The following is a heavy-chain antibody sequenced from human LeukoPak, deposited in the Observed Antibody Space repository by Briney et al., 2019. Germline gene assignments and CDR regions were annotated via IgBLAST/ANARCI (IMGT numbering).Heavy chain of an antibody. CDR2: IYYSGST. CDR1: GGSISSYY. Sequence: PSETLSLTCTVSGGSISSYYWSWIRQPPGKGLEWIGYIYYSGSTNYNPSLKSRVTISVDTSKNQFSLKLSSVTAADTAVYYCARGPAMDDSALYHWGQGTLVTVSS. D-gene: IGHD1-1*01. CDR3: ARGPAMDDSALYH. J-gene: IGHJ5*02. V-gene: IGHV4-59*01.